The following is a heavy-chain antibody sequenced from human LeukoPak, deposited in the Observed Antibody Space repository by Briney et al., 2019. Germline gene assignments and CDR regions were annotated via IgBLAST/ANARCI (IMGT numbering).Heavy chain of an antibody. V-gene: IGHV3-7*03. CDR3: ASLDTAKQPLANH. CDR2: MREERGQE. CDR1: GLTVSNHW. D-gene: IGHD5-18*01. Sequence: GGSLRLSCVASGLTVSNHWMSWVRQAPRKGLEWVANMREERGQEYYVDSVKGRFTISKNSAKNSLYLQMNTLRVEDTAMYYCASLDTAKQPLANHWGQGTLVTVSS. J-gene: IGHJ5*02.